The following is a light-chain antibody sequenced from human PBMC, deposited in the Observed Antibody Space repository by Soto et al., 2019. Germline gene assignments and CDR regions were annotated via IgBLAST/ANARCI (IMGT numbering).Light chain of an antibody. CDR2: DVS. CDR1: SSDVGRYNY. Sequence: QSVLTQPASVSGSPGQSITISCTGISSDVGRYNYVSWYQQHPGKAPKLMIHDVSNRPSGVSDRFSGSKSGNTASLTISGLQAEDEADYYCSSYTSSSTLDAFGTGTKLTVL. J-gene: IGLJ1*01. CDR3: SSYTSSSTLDA. V-gene: IGLV2-14*01.